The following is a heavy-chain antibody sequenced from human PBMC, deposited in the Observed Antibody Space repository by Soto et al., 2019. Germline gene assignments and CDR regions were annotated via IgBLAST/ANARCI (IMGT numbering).Heavy chain of an antibody. Sequence: GGSLRLSCAASGFTFSSYAMSWVRQAPGKGLEWVSAISGSGGSTYYAEFVQGRFTISRDNSKNTLYLQMNSLRAEDTAVYSCAKGSRRNLVRGALSEYFQHWGQGTLVTVSS. V-gene: IGHV3-23*01. CDR1: GFTFSSYA. CDR2: ISGSGGST. D-gene: IGHD3-10*01. J-gene: IGHJ1*01. CDR3: AKGSRRNLVRGALSEYFQH.